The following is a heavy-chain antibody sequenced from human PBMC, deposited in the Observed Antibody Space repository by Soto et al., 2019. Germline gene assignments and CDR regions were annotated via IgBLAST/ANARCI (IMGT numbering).Heavy chain of an antibody. J-gene: IGHJ3*02. CDR1: GFTFSSYA. V-gene: IGHV3-30-3*01. Sequence: GGSLRLSCAASGFTFSSYAMHWVRQAPGKGLEWVAVISYDGSNKYYADSVKGRFTISRDNSKNTLYLQMNSLRAEDTAVYYCARARTNRKRDAFDIWGQGTMVTVSS. CDR3: ARARTNRKRDAFDI. CDR2: ISYDGSNK.